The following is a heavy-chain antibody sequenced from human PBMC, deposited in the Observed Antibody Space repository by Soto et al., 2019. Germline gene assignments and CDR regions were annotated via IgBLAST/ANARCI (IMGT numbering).Heavy chain of an antibody. J-gene: IGHJ5*02. D-gene: IGHD2-2*01. CDR3: ARGNTSWTTRFDP. CDR1: GASITSDGYY. V-gene: IGHV4-31*03. Sequence: SETLSLTCTVSGASITSDGYYWSWIRQHPGKGLEWVGYINYSGTTYYNPSLKSRLSISVDTSKNQFSLKLSSVTAADTAVYYCARGNTSWTTRFDPWGQGTLVTVSS. CDR2: INYSGTT.